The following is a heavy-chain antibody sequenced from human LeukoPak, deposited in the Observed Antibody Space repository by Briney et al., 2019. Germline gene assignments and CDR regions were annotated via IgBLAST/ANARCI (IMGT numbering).Heavy chain of an antibody. CDR2: IYYSGTT. D-gene: IGHD1-14*01. Sequence: SQTLFLTCTVSGVSMSSGGNYWSWIRQHPGKGLEWIGYIYYSGTTQYNPSFKSRITISVDASKNQFSLRLSSVTVADTAVYFCARTGARYFDFWGRGTLVTVSS. CDR1: GVSMSSGGNY. CDR3: ARTGARYFDF. J-gene: IGHJ4*02. V-gene: IGHV4-31*03.